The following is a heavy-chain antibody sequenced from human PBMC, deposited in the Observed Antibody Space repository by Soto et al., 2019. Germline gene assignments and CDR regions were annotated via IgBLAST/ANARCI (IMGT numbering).Heavy chain of an antibody. V-gene: IGHV1-18*01. J-gene: IGHJ4*02. CDR3: ARDDDILTGYLFAY. CDR1: GYTFTSYG. Sequence: ASVKVSCKASGYTFTSYGISWVRQAPGQGLEWMGWISAYNGNTNYAQKLQGRVTMTTDTSTSTAYMELRSLRSDDTAVYYCARDDDILTGYLFAYWGQGTLVTVSS. D-gene: IGHD3-9*01. CDR2: ISAYNGNT.